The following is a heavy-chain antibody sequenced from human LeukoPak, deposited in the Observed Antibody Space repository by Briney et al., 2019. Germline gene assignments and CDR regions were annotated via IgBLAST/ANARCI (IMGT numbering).Heavy chain of an antibody. Sequence: ASVKVSCKASGYIFANYGMHWVRQAPGQGPEWMGWINAGEGKTKYLQKYQDRVTISRVTSASTAYMELSSVRSEDTAVYYCARGSGWSEYYTMDVWGQGTTVIVSS. J-gene: IGHJ6*02. CDR2: INAGEGKT. CDR3: ARGSGWSEYYTMDV. CDR1: GYIFANYG. D-gene: IGHD6-19*01. V-gene: IGHV1-3*01.